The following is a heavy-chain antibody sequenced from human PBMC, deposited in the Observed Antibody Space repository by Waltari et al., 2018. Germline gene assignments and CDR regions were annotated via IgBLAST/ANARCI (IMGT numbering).Heavy chain of an antibody. CDR1: GFTFDDYA. CDR3: ASPPEGYYYGMDV. CDR2: ISSSSYI. J-gene: IGHJ6*02. Sequence: EVQLVESGGGLVQPGRSLRLSCAASGFTFDDYAMHWVRQAPGKGLEWVSSISSSSYIYYADSVKGRFTISRDNAKNSLYLQMNSLRAEDTAVYYCASPPEGYYYGMDVWGQGTTVTVSS. V-gene: IGHV3-21*01.